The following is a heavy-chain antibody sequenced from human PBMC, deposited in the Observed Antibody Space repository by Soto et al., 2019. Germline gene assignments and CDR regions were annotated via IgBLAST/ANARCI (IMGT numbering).Heavy chain of an antibody. CDR2: IYYSGST. D-gene: IGHD5-12*01. J-gene: IGHJ6*02. V-gene: IGHV4-30-4*01. Sequence: QVQLQESGPGLVKPSQTLSLTCTVSGGSISSGDYYWSWIRQPPGKGLEWIGYIYYSGSTYYNPSLKSRVTISVDTSKNQFSLKLSSVTAADTAVYYCARGCSGYDYKSNYYGMDVWGQGTTVTVSS. CDR1: GGSISSGDYY. CDR3: ARGCSGYDYKSNYYGMDV.